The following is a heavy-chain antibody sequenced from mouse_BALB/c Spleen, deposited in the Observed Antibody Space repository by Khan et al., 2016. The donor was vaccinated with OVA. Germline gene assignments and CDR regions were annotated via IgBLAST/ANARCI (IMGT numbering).Heavy chain of an antibody. D-gene: IGHD3-2*02. CDR2: IYPGTDNT. V-gene: IGHV1S132*01. CDR3: AREEALYYFDY. CDR1: GYIFTSYW. Sequence: VQLQQSGAELVRPGTSVRLSCKTSGYIFTSYWIHWVKQRSGQGLEWIARIYPGTDNTYYNEKFKDKATLTADKSSSTAYLQLSSLKSEDSAVFFGAREEALYYFDYWGQGTTLTVSS. J-gene: IGHJ2*01.